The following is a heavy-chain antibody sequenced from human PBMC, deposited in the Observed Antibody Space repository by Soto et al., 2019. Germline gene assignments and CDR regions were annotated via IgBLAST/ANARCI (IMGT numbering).Heavy chain of an antibody. CDR3: ARDPSKNKAMAAGFDH. CDR1: GLIFNTYT. J-gene: IGHJ4*02. D-gene: IGHD5-18*01. V-gene: IGHV3-48*02. Sequence: EVQLVESGGDLVQPGGSLGLSCAASGLIFNTYTMNWVRQPPGERPEWGSYIRSRSSTIYYEDTVKGRFTISRDNAKNSLYLQMNSLRDVDTAVYYCARDPSKNKAMAAGFDHWGQGTLVTVSS. CDR2: IRSRSSTI.